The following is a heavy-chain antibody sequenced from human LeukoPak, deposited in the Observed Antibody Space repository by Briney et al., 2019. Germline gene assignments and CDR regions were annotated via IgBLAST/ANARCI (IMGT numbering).Heavy chain of an antibody. D-gene: IGHD3-10*01. CDR3: ARGQWVRLPDNWFDP. V-gene: IGHV1-2*02. CDR2: INTNSGGT. Sequence: ASVKVSCKASGYTFTGYYMHWVRQAPGQGLEWMGWINTNSGGTNYAQKFQGRVTMTRDTSISTAYMELSRLRSDDTAVYYCARGQWVRLPDNWFDPWGQGTLVTVSS. J-gene: IGHJ5*02. CDR1: GYTFTGYY.